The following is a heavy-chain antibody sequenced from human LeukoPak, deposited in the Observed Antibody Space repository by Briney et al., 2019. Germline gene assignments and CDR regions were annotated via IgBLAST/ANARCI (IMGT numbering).Heavy chain of an antibody. D-gene: IGHD2/OR15-2a*01. Sequence: SVKVSCKASGGTFSSYAISWVRQAPGQGLEWMGRIIPIFGTANYAQKFQGRVTITTDESTSTACMELSSLRSEDTAVYYCARDPQPTLSYGYWGQGTLVTVSS. J-gene: IGHJ4*02. CDR2: IIPIFGTA. CDR3: ARDPQPTLSYGY. V-gene: IGHV1-69*05. CDR1: GGTFSSYA.